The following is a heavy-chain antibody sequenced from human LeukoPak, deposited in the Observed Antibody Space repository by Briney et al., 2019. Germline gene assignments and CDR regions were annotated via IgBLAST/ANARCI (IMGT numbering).Heavy chain of an antibody. D-gene: IGHD3-22*01. J-gene: IGHJ4*02. CDR2: ISSSSSYI. Sequence: GGSLRLSCAASGFTFSSDSMNWVRQAPGKGLEWVSSISSSSSYIYYADSVKGRFTISRDNAKNSLYLQMNSLRAEDTAVYYCARDLAPQYYYDSSGYPGGMDYWGQGTLVTVSS. CDR3: ARDLAPQYYYDSSGYPGGMDY. CDR1: GFTFSSDS. V-gene: IGHV3-21*01.